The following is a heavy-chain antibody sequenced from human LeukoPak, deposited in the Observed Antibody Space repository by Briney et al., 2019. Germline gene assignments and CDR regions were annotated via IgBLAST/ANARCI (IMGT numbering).Heavy chain of an antibody. J-gene: IGHJ4*02. CDR2: ISAYNGNT. D-gene: IGHD3-9*01. CDR1: GYTFTSYG. Sequence: ASVKVSCKASGYTFTSYGISWVRRAPGQGLEWMGWISAYNGNTNYAQKLQGRVTMTTDTSTSTAYMELRSLRSDDTAVYYCASLPHILTGYYDRSYGSYQDYWGQGTLVTVSS. CDR3: ASLPHILTGYYDRSYGSYQDY. V-gene: IGHV1-18*01.